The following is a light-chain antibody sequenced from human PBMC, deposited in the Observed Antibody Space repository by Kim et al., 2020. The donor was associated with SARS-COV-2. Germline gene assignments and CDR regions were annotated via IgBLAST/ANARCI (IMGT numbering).Light chain of an antibody. CDR2: KAS. CDR1: QSISSW. V-gene: IGKV1-5*03. Sequence: ASVGDRVTITCRASQSISSWLAWYQQKPGKAPKLLIYKASSLESGVPSRFSGSGSGTEFTLTISSLQPDDFATYYCQQYNSIGSTFGGGTKVDIK. J-gene: IGKJ4*01. CDR3: QQYNSIGST.